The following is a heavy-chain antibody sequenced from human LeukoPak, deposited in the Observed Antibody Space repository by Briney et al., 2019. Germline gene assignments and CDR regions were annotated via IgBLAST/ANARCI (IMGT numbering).Heavy chain of an antibody. D-gene: IGHD3-3*01. CDR2: IIPIFGTA. Sequence: ASVKVSCKASGGTFSSYAISWVRQAPGQGLEWMGGIIPIFGTANYAQKFQDRATITTDESTSTAYMELSSLRSEDTAVYYCARDQGVTIFGVAHWFDPWGQGTLVTVSS. V-gene: IGHV1-69*05. J-gene: IGHJ5*02. CDR1: GGTFSSYA. CDR3: ARDQGVTIFGVAHWFDP.